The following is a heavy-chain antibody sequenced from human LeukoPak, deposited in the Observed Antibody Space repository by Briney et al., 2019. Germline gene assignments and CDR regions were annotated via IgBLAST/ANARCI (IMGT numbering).Heavy chain of an antibody. CDR1: GFTFSSYD. CDR3: ARRGSSGWYGAFDI. Sequence: GSLRLSCAASGFTFSSYDMHWVRQATGKGLEWVSAIGPAGDTYYPGSMKGRFTISRENAKNSLYLQMNSLRAEDTAVYYCARRGSSGWYGAFDIWGQGTMVTVSS. CDR2: IGPAGDT. D-gene: IGHD6-19*01. V-gene: IGHV3-13*01. J-gene: IGHJ3*02.